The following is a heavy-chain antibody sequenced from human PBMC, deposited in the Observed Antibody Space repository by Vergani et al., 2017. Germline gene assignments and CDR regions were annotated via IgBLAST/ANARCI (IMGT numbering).Heavy chain of an antibody. D-gene: IGHD3-10*01. J-gene: IGHJ6*02. Sequence: QVQLVQSGAEVKKPGSSVKVSCKASGGTFSSYTISWVRQAPGQGLEWMGRIIPILGIANYAQKFQGRVTITADKSTSTAYMELSSLRSEDTAVYYCARFMGYYYGSGRHTQNPPYYYYGMDVWGQGTTVTVSS. CDR2: IIPILGIA. V-gene: IGHV1-69*02. CDR1: GGTFSSYT. CDR3: ARFMGYYYGSGRHTQNPPYYYYGMDV.